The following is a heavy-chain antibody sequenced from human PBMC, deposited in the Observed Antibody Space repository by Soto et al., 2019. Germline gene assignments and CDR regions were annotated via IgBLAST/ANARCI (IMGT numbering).Heavy chain of an antibody. D-gene: IGHD3-10*01. CDR1: GYTLTNYA. CDR2: INAGNGHT. CDR3: ARGMWTMTRGAYYFDS. J-gene: IGHJ4*02. Sequence: ASVKVSCKASGYTLTNYAMQWVRQAPRQRLEWMGWINAGNGHTKYSQIFQGRLIITRDTSASTAYMELSSLTSEDTAVYYCARGMWTMTRGAYYFDSWGPGTLVTV. V-gene: IGHV1-3*01.